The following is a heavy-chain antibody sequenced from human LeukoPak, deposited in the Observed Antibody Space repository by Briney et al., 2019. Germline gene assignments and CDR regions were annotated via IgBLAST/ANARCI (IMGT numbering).Heavy chain of an antibody. CDR2: IKQDGSKK. J-gene: IGHJ4*02. Sequence: PGGSLRLSCAASGFTFSNYWMSWVRQAPGKELEWVANIKQDGSKKNYVGAVNGRFTISRDNARNSLYLQMNSLRVEDTAVYYCAGRSGSFDYWGQGTLVTVSS. V-gene: IGHV3-7*01. D-gene: IGHD3-10*01. CDR3: AGRSGSFDY. CDR1: GFTFSNYW.